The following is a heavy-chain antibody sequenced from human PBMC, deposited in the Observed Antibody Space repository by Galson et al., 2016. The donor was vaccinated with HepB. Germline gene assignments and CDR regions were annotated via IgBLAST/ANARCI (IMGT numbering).Heavy chain of an antibody. V-gene: IGHV6-1*01. Sequence: CAISGDSVSSNSATWNWIRQSPSRGLEWLGRTYYRSKWFNDYATAVKTPININPDTSKNHFSLQLNSVTPEDTAMDYFVRQYSSTSFYYGLDVWGQGTPVTVSS. CDR3: VRQYSSTSFYYGLDV. D-gene: IGHD2-21*01. CDR1: GDSVSSNSAT. CDR2: TYYRSKWFN. J-gene: IGHJ6*02.